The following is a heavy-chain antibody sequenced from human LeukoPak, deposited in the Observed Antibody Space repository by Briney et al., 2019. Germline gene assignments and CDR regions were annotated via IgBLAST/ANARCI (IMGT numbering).Heavy chain of an antibody. Sequence: GASVTVSCKASGYTFTSYGISWVRQAPGQGLEWMGWISAYNGNTNYAQKLQGRVTMTTDTSTSTAYMELRSLRSDDTAVYYCARDLGIAAAGYYYMDVWGKGTTVTVSS. CDR1: GYTFTSYG. J-gene: IGHJ6*03. V-gene: IGHV1-18*01. D-gene: IGHD6-13*01. CDR3: ARDLGIAAAGYYYMDV. CDR2: ISAYNGNT.